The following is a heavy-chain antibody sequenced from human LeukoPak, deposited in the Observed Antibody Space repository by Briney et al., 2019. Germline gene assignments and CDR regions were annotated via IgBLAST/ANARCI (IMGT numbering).Heavy chain of an antibody. CDR3: ARVRIAQWLVPGGASDP. D-gene: IGHD6-19*01. CDR2: VSAYNGNT. J-gene: IGHJ5*02. V-gene: IGHV1-18*01. CDR1: GYTFTSYG. Sequence: ASVKVSCKASGYTFTSYGISWVRQAPGQGFEWMGWVSAYNGNTNYAQKLQGRVTMTTDTSTSTAYMELRSLRSDDTAVYYCARVRIAQWLVPGGASDPWGQGTLVTVSS.